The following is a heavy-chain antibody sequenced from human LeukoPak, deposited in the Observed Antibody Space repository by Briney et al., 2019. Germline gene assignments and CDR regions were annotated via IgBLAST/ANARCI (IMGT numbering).Heavy chain of an antibody. V-gene: IGHV3-48*01. Sequence: GGSLRLSCAASGFIFSGSSMHWVRQAPGKGLEWVSYISGSSSTTYYADSVKGRFTISRDNAKNSLYLQMSSLRAEDTAVYYCARVDTALGDYWGQGTLVTVSS. CDR1: GFIFSGSS. CDR2: ISGSSSTT. D-gene: IGHD5-18*01. CDR3: ARVDTALGDY. J-gene: IGHJ4*02.